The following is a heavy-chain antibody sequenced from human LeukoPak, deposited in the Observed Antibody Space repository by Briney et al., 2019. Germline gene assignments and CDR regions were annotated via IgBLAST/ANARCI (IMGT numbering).Heavy chain of an antibody. V-gene: IGHV1-2*04. CDR1: GYTFTSYD. CDR3: ARLPVGGTYYDGPLDI. J-gene: IGHJ3*02. CDR2: INAHSGAT. D-gene: IGHD1-26*01. Sequence: ASVKVSCKASGYTFTSYDINWVRQAPGQGLEWMGWINAHSGATNYAQNFQGWVTMLRDTSISTASMELSSLRSNDTAMYYCARLPVGGTYYDGPLDIWGQGTMVTVSS.